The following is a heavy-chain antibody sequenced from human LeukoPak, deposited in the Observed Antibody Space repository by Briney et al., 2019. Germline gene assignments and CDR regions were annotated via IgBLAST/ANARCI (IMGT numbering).Heavy chain of an antibody. CDR3: ARGPDLYYYYYMDV. J-gene: IGHJ6*03. Sequence: SETLSLTCTVSGGSISSYYWGWIRQPPGKGLEWMGYIYYSWSTNYNPSLKSRVNLSVDTSKNRFSLKLSSVTAADTAVYYCARGPDLYYYYYMDVWGKGTTVTVSS. CDR2: IYYSWST. V-gene: IGHV4-59*08. CDR1: GGSISSYY.